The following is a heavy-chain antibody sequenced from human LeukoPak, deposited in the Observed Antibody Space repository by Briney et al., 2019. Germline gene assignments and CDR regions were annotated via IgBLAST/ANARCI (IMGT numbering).Heavy chain of an antibody. D-gene: IGHD3-10*01. CDR1: GFTFSSYA. V-gene: IGHV3-23*01. CDR2: ISGSGGST. Sequence: GGSLRLSCAASGFTFSSYAMSWVRQAPGKGLEWVSAISGSGGSTYYADSVKGRFTISGDNSKNTLYLQMNSLRAEDTAVYYCAKDDYGSGSYYSDYWGQGTLVTVSS. J-gene: IGHJ4*02. CDR3: AKDDYGSGSYYSDY.